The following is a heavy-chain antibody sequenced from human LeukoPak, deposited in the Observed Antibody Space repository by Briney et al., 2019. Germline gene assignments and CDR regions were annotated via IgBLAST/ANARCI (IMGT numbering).Heavy chain of an antibody. J-gene: IGHJ4*02. Sequence: GGSLRLSCEASGFTFSSYGMSWVRQAPGKGLEWVSAISGGGGGTYYADSVKGRFTISRDNSKNTLYLQMNSLRAEDAAVYFCARRVAHSSGAYWDYWGQGILVTVSS. V-gene: IGHV3-23*01. CDR1: GFTFSSYG. CDR3: ARRVAHSSGAYWDY. D-gene: IGHD6-19*01. CDR2: ISGGGGGT.